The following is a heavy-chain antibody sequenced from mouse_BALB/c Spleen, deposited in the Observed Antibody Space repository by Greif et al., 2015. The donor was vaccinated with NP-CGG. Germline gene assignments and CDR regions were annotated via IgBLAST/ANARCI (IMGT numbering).Heavy chain of an antibody. J-gene: IGHJ2*01. Sequence: EVQRVESGPGLVKPSQTVSLTCTVTGISITTGNYGWSWIRQFPGNKLEWIGYIYYSDTITYNPSLTSRTTITRDTSKNQFFLEMNSLTAEDTATYYCARDDTTATFDYWGQGTTLTVSS. CDR1: GISITTGNYG. V-gene: IGHV3-5*02. D-gene: IGHD1-2*01. CDR2: IYYSDTI. CDR3: ARDDTTATFDY.